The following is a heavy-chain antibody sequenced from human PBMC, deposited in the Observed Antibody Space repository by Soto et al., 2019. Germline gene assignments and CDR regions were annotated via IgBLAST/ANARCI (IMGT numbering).Heavy chain of an antibody. D-gene: IGHD2-2*01. CDR2: IIPVFGKT. Sequence: QVQLVQSGAEVKKPGSSVKVFCKASGGTFSNYTISWVRQAPGQGLEWMGGIIPVFGKTDYEQKFQGRVTITADGSTSTAYMKLSSLSSADTAVNYCARSSPSIVVRTPTGNQDYYGMDVWGQGTTVNVSS. J-gene: IGHJ6*02. CDR1: GGTFSNYT. V-gene: IGHV1-69*01. CDR3: ARSSPSIVVRTPTGNQDYYGMDV.